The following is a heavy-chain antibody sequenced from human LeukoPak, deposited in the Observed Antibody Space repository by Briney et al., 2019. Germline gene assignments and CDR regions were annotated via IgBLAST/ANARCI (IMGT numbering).Heavy chain of an antibody. D-gene: IGHD1-26*01. Sequence: GGSLRLSCAASVFTFSSHSMAWVRQAPGKGPEWGSSISSNGGDTYYADSVRGRLPTSRDNSENMLHLQMNSLSAEDTAVYYCTRGNPSIVGSRDPFDIWGQGTMVTVSS. CDR2: ISSNGGDT. J-gene: IGHJ3*02. CDR3: TRGNPSIVGSRDPFDI. V-gene: IGHV3-23*01. CDR1: VFTFSSHS.